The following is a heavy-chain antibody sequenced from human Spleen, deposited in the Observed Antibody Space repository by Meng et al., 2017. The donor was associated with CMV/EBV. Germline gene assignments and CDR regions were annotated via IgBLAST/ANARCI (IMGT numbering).Heavy chain of an antibody. D-gene: IGHD1-26*01. V-gene: IGHV3-23*01. Sequence: GESLKISCATSGFTFSSYAMNWVRQAPGKGLDWVATISGIVPGTCCAVSVRGRFTISRDNSKDNLYLQMNTLRAEDTAVYYCAKGVGATLRFDYWVQGTLVTVSS. CDR2: ISGIVPGT. J-gene: IGHJ4*02. CDR1: GFTFSSYA. CDR3: AKGVGATLRFDY.